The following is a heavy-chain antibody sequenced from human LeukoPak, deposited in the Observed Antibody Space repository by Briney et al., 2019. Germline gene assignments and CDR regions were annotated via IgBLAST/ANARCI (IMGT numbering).Heavy chain of an antibody. CDR1: GGTFSSYA. J-gene: IGHJ5*02. V-gene: IGHV1-69*13. Sequence: ASVKVSCKASGGTFSSYAISWVRQAPGQGLEWMGGIIPFFSTANHAQKFQGRVTITADESTSTAYMELSSLRSEDTAVYYCARVYGSGSYYTLTTNWFDPWGQGTLVTVSS. CDR3: ARVYGSGSYYTLTTNWFDP. CDR2: IIPFFSTA. D-gene: IGHD3-10*01.